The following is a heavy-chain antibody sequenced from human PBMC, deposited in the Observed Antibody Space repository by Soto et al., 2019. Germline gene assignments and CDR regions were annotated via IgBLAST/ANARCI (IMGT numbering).Heavy chain of an antibody. CDR3: ARDRITMVRAYYYYYMDV. V-gene: IGHV3-48*04. D-gene: IGHD3-10*01. Sequence: GGSLRLSCAASGFRFSDYSMNWVRQAPGRGLEWVSYISSSSFTIHYADSVEGRFAISRDNAKNSLYLQMNSLRAEDTAVYYCARDRITMVRAYYYYYMDVWGKGTTVTVSS. J-gene: IGHJ6*03. CDR2: ISSSSFTI. CDR1: GFRFSDYS.